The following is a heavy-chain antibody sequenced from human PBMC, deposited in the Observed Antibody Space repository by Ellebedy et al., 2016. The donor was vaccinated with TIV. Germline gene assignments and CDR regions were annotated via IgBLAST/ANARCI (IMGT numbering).Heavy chain of an antibody. CDR1: GFSLSTSAVG. CDR2: IYGDDDK. Sequence: SGPTLVXPTQTLTLTCTFSGFSLSTSAVGVAWIRQPPGKALECLASIYGDDDKRYRPSLKSRLTITKDTSKNQVVLTMTNMNPVDTATYYCAHYDSSWYGLDYWGQGTLVSVSS. J-gene: IGHJ4*02. D-gene: IGHD6-13*01. CDR3: AHYDSSWYGLDY. V-gene: IGHV2-5*02.